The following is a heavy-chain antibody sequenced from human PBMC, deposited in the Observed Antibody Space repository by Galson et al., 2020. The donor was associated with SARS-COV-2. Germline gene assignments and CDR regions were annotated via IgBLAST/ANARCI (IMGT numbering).Heavy chain of an antibody. CDR1: GFTFDDYA. V-gene: IGHV3-9*01. D-gene: IGHD4-17*01. CDR3: ATQYADYGDYSAAY. J-gene: IGHJ4*02. CDR2: ISLTSGSI. Sequence: GGSLRLSCAAPGFTFDDYAMHWVRQAPGKGLEWVSGISLTSGSIGYADSVKGRFTISRDNAKNSLYLQMNSLRSEDTALYYCATQYADYGDYSAAYWGQGTLVTVSS.